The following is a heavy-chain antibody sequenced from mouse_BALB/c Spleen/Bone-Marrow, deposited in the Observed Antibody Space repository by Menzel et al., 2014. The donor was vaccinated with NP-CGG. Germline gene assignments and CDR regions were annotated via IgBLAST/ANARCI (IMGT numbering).Heavy chain of an antibody. CDR3: ARFGADGYPRFAY. D-gene: IGHD2-3*01. CDR1: GYSFTGYT. J-gene: IGHJ3*01. V-gene: IGHV1-18*01. Sequence: EVKLQESGPELVKPGASMKISCKASGYSFTGYTMNWVKQSHGKNLEWIGLINPYNGGTSYNQKLKGKATLTVDKSSSTAYMELLSLTSEDSAVYYCARFGADGYPRFAYWGQGTLVTVSA. CDR2: INPYNGGT.